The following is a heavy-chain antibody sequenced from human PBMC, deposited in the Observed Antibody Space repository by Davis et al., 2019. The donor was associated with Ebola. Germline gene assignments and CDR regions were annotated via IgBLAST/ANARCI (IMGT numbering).Heavy chain of an antibody. CDR1: GLTFSDSY. D-gene: IGHD2-15*01. CDR2: ISHSSSYT. Sequence: GESLKISCAASGLTFSDSYMGWLRQSPGKGLEWLSYISHSSSYTNYADSVKGRFTISRDNAQTSLSLQMNSLRVDDTAIYYCVRDAGWQRLDNWGQGTLVTVSS. V-gene: IGHV3-11*06. CDR3: VRDAGWQRLDN. J-gene: IGHJ4*02.